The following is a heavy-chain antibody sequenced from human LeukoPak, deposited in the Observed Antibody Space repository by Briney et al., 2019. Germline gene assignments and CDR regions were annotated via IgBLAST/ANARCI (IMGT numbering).Heavy chain of an antibody. CDR3: VRAIDSGDYEWFDP. Sequence: GGCLRLSCAPSGFTFSAYTMNCVSEAPRGGLECGSTISSSSIYIYYGDSVKGRYTISRDNAKNSLYLQMNSLRAEDTAIYYCVRAIDSGDYEWFDPWGQGTLVSVSS. CDR2: ISSSSIYI. CDR1: GFTFSAYT. J-gene: IGHJ5*02. V-gene: IGHV3-21*01. D-gene: IGHD4-17*01.